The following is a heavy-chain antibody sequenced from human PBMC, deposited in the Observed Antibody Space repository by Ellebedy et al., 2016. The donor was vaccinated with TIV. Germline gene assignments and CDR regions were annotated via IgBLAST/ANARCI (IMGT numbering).Heavy chain of an antibody. CDR3: ARMGVRGVIITHAFDI. V-gene: IGHV3-66*01. J-gene: IGHJ3*02. CDR1: GFTVSSNY. D-gene: IGHD3-10*01. Sequence: GESLKISCTASGFTVSSNYMSWVRQAPGKGLEWVSVIYSGGKTYHAVSVKGRFNISRDISKNNLYLQMNSLRAEDTAVYYGARMGVRGVIITHAFDIWGQGTIVTVSS. CDR2: IYSGGKT.